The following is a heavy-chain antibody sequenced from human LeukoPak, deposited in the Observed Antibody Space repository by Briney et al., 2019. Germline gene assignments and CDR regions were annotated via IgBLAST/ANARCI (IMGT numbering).Heavy chain of an antibody. CDR3: ARVSYDFWSGYYTDY. CDR2: ISSSSSTI. V-gene: IGHV3-48*01. Sequence: GGSLRLSCAASGFTFSSYSMNWVRQAPGKGLEWVSYISSSSSTIYYADSVKGRFTISRDNAKNSLYLQMNSLRAEDTAVYYCARVSYDFWSGYYTDYWGQGTLVTASS. J-gene: IGHJ4*02. CDR1: GFTFSSYS. D-gene: IGHD3-3*01.